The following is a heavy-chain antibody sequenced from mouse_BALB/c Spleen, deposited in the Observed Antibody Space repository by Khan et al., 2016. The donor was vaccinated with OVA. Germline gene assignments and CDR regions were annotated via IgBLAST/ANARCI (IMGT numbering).Heavy chain of an antibody. CDR1: GYSITSDYA. D-gene: IGHD1-1*01. V-gene: IGHV3-2*02. Sequence: VQLKQSGPGLVKPSQSLSLTCTVTGYSITSDYAWDWIRQFPGNKLEWMGYISYGGSTSYNPSLKSRISITRDTSKNQFFLQLNSVTTEDRATYYCARKNYYGYAMDYWGQGTSVTVSS. CDR2: ISYGGST. J-gene: IGHJ4*01. CDR3: ARKNYYGYAMDY.